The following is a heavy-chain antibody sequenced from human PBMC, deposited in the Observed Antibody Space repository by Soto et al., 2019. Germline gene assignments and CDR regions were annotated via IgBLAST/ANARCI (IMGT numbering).Heavy chain of an antibody. CDR2: IIPIFGTA. CDR1: LGTFSIYA. V-gene: IGHV1-69*01. Sequence: SVXVSCKSSLGTFSIYAIICLRQAPGQGLECMGGIIPIFGTANYAQKFQGRVTITANESTSTAYMELSSLRSEDTAVYYCARSEDTDMAYDDFDIWGQGTMV. J-gene: IGHJ3*02. CDR3: ARSEDTDMAYDDFDI. D-gene: IGHD5-18*01.